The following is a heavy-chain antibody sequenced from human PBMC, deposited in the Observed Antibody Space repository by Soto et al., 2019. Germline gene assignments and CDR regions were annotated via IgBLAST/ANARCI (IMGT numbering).Heavy chain of an antibody. CDR3: ARGASNWQYFDY. CDR1: DASIRGYY. J-gene: IGHJ4*02. CDR2: FHYSGIS. Sequence: SETLSLTCTVSDASIRGYYWSWIRQPPGKGLEWIGYFHYSGISNYNSSLKSRVTMSLDTSKNQFSLRLSAVTAADTAIYYCARGASNWQYFDYWGQGALVTVSS. D-gene: IGHD4-4*01. V-gene: IGHV4-59*01.